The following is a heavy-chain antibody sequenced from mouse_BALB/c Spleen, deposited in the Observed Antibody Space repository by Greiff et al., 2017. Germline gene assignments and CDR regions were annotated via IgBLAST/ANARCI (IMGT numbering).Heavy chain of an antibody. CDR3: ARDSYGSSWDY. J-gene: IGHJ2*01. CDR2: ISSGGSYT. D-gene: IGHD1-1*01. CDR1: GFTFSSYA. V-gene: IGHV5-9-4*01. Sequence: EVKLVESGGGLVKPGGSLKLSCAASGFTFSSYAMSWVRQSPEKRLEWVAEISSGGSYTYYPDTVTGRFTISRDNAKNTLYLEMSSLRSEDTAMYYCARDSYGSSWDYWGQGTTLTGAS.